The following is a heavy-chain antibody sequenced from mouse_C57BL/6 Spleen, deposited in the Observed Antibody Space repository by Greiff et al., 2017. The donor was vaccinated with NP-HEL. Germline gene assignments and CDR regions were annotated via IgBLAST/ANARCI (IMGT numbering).Heavy chain of an antibody. V-gene: IGHV4-1*01. CDR3: ARGAQATYAMDY. J-gene: IGHJ4*01. CDR1: GIDFSRYW. D-gene: IGHD3-2*02. CDR2: INPDSSTI. Sequence: EAGGIDFSRYWMSWVRRAPGKGLEWIGEINPDSSTINYAPSLKDKFIISRDNAKNTLYLQMSKVRSEDTALYYCARGAQATYAMDYWGQGTSVTVSS.